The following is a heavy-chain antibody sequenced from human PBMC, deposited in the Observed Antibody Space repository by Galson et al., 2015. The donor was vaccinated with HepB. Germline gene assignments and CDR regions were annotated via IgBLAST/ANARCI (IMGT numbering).Heavy chain of an antibody. D-gene: IGHD2-15*01. CDR1: GFTFSNFG. Sequence: SLRLSCAASGFTFSNFGMHWVRQAPGKGLEWVAVIWYDGSYKFYGDSVKGRFTVSRDNSNNTLCLQMNSLRAEDTAVYYCAKVNTPYYYYGMDVWGQGTTVTVSS. V-gene: IGHV3-33*06. J-gene: IGHJ6*02. CDR3: AKVNTPYYYYGMDV. CDR2: IWYDGSYK.